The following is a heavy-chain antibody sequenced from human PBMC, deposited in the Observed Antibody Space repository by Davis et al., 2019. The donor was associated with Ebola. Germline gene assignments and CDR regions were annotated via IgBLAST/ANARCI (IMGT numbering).Heavy chain of an antibody. CDR1: GYTFTSYY. D-gene: IGHD1-26*01. V-gene: IGHV1-46*01. J-gene: IGHJ3*02. CDR2: INPSGGST. CDR3: ATIVGATRGGNAFDI. Sequence: ASVKVSCKASGYTFTSYYMHWVRQAPGQGLEWMGIINPSGGSTSYAQKFQGRVTMTRDTSTSTVYMELSSLRSEDTAVYYCATIVGATRGGNAFDIWGQGTVVTVSS.